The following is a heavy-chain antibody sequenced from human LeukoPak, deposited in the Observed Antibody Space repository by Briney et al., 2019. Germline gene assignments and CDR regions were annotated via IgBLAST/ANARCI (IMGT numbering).Heavy chain of an antibody. CDR3: ARVVSSGWYWGWFDP. CDR2: IIPILGIA. Sequence: SVKVSCKASGGTFSSYAISWVRQAPGQGLEWMGRIIPILGIANYAQKFQGRVTITADKSTSTAYMELSSLRSEDTAVYYCARVVSSGWYWGWFDPWGQGTLVTVSS. J-gene: IGHJ5*02. V-gene: IGHV1-69*04. CDR1: GGTFSSYA. D-gene: IGHD6-19*01.